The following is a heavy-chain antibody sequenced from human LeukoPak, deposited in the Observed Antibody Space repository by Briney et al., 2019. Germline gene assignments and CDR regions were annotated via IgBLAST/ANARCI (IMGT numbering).Heavy chain of an antibody. CDR3: ARYSSSSGWFDP. CDR2: IHYSGST. J-gene: IGHJ5*02. V-gene: IGHV4-39*02. CDR1: GGSISSSGYD. Sequence: SETLSLTCTVSGGSISSSGYDWGWIRQPPGKGLGWIGAIHYSGSTTYNPSLKSRVTISVDTSENHFSLKLSSVTAADSAVYYCARYSSSSGWFDPWGQGTLVTVSS. D-gene: IGHD6-6*01.